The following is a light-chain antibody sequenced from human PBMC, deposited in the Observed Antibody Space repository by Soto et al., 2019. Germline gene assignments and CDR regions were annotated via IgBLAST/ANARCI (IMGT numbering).Light chain of an antibody. V-gene: IGKV3-11*01. Sequence: EIVLTQSPGTLSLSPGESATLSCRASQSVSHFLAWYQQKPGQAPRLLIYDTSSRDTGIPGRFSGSGSGTDFTLTIDSLEPEDSAVYSCQQRTDWPTFGGGTKVEI. J-gene: IGKJ4*01. CDR3: QQRTDWPT. CDR2: DTS. CDR1: QSVSHF.